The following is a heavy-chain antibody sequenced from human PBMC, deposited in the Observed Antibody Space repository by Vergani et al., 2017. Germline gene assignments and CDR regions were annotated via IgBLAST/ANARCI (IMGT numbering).Heavy chain of an antibody. CDR1: GFTFDDYG. V-gene: IGHV3-23*04. CDR3: ARGLLYYFDY. CDR2: ISGSGGST. D-gene: IGHD5-18*01. Sequence: EVQLVESGGGVVRPGGSLRLSCAASGFTFDDYGMSWVRQAPGKGLEWVSGISGSGGSTYYADSVKGRFTISRDNSKNTLYLQMNSLRAEDTAVYYCARGLLYYFDYWGQGTLVTVSS. J-gene: IGHJ4*02.